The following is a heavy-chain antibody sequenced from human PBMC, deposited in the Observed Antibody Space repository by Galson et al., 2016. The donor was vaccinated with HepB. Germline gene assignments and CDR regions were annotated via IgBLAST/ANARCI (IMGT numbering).Heavy chain of an antibody. V-gene: IGHV3-30*18. Sequence: SLRLSCAASGFTFRSYGMHWVRQAPGKGLEWVAVISYDGSSKYYADSVKGRFTISRDNSKNTLYLQMNSLRVEDTAIYYCAKVHVDSSDYWGQGTLVTVSS. J-gene: IGHJ4*02. CDR1: GFTFRSYG. CDR2: ISYDGSSK. CDR3: AKVHVDSSDY. D-gene: IGHD6-6*01.